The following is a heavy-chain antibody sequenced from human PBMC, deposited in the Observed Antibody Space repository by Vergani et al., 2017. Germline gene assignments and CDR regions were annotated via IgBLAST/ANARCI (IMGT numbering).Heavy chain of an antibody. CDR1: GYTLTSYA. CDR3: AREAVAGTGTWFDP. J-gene: IGHJ5*02. D-gene: IGHD6-19*01. V-gene: IGHV7-4-1*02. Sequence: QVQLVQSGAEVKKPGASVKVSCKVSGYTLTSYAMNWVRQAPGQGLEWMGWINTNTGNPTYAQGFTGRFVFSLDTSVSTAYLQISSLKAEDTAVYYCAREAVAGTGTWFDPWGQGTLVTVSS. CDR2: INTNTGNP.